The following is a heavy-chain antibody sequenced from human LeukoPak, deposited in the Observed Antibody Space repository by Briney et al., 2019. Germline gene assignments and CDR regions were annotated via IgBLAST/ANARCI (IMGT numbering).Heavy chain of an antibody. J-gene: IGHJ4*02. CDR1: GFTFSNYG. CDR3: ARDRGNYFDY. CDR2: IWYDGSNK. D-gene: IGHD3-16*01. Sequence: GGSLRLSCAASGFTFSNYGMHWVRQAPGKGLEWVAHIWYDGSNKYYADSVKGRFIISRDNSKNTLYLQMNSLRAEDTAVYYCARDRGNYFDYWGQGTLVTVSS. V-gene: IGHV3-33*01.